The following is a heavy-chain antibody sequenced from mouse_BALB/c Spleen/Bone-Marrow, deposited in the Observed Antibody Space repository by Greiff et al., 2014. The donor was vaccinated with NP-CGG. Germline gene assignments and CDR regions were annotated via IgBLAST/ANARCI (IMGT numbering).Heavy chain of an antibody. V-gene: IGHV1-87*01. Sequence: VQLVESGAELARPGASVKLSCKASGYTFTSYWMQWVKQRPGQGLEWIGAIYPGDGDTRYTQKFKGKATLTADKSSSTAYMQLSSLASEDSAVYYCARRYGSSYCWYFDVWGAGTTVTVSS. CDR1: GYTFTSYW. J-gene: IGHJ1*01. D-gene: IGHD1-1*01. CDR3: ARRYGSSYCWYFDV. CDR2: IYPGDGDT.